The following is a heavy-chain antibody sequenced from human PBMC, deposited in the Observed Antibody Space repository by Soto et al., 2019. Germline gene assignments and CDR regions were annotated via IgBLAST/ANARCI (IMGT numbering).Heavy chain of an antibody. CDR3: ARGTDDSSGYYHPFQDFGI. J-gene: IGHJ3*02. CDR2: SNHSGST. CDR1: GGSFSGYY. V-gene: IGHV4-34*01. Sequence: SETLSLTCAAYGGSFSGYYLSWIRQPPGKGLEWIWESNHSGSTNYNPSLKSRVTISLDTSKNQFSLKLSSVTAADTAVYSCARGTDDSSGYYHPFQDFGIWDQGTMVTVSS. D-gene: IGHD3-22*01.